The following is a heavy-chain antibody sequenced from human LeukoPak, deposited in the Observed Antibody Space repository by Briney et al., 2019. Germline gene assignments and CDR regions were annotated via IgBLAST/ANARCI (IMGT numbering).Heavy chain of an antibody. Sequence: SQTLSLTCTVSGASISNGDYYWSWIRQPPGKGLEWIGYISYSGSTYYNPSLKSRLTISVDTSKNQFSLKLSSVTATDTAVYYCAGSTAAGTYYFDYWGQGTLVTVSS. D-gene: IGHD6-13*01. CDR1: GASISNGDYY. V-gene: IGHV4-30-4*08. J-gene: IGHJ4*02. CDR3: AGSTAAGTYYFDY. CDR2: ISYSGST.